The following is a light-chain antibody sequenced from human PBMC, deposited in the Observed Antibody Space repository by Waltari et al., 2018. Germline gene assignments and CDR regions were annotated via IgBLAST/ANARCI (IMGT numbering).Light chain of an antibody. Sequence: QSVLTQPPSASGTPGQRVTISCSGSSSNIGSNYVYWYQQLPGTAPNLLIYRNNQRPSGVPHRFSGSKSCTSAPLAISGPRSEDEADYYCAAWDDSLSGHVVFGGGTKLTVL. CDR1: SSNIGSNY. J-gene: IGLJ2*01. CDR3: AAWDDSLSGHVV. V-gene: IGLV1-47*01. CDR2: RNN.